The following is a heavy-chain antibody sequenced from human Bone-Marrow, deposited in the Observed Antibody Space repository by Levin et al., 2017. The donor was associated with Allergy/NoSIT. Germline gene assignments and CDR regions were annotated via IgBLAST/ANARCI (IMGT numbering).Heavy chain of an antibody. Sequence: GESLKISCAASGFNFSNYWMHWVRQVPGKGLVWISRINSDGSRTSFADSVKGRFTVSRDNAKNTVYLEMNSLRAEDTAVYYCVRVEKTIYYGAYYFDYWGQGALVTVSS. CDR1: GFNFSNYW. D-gene: IGHD3-10*01. J-gene: IGHJ4*02. CDR2: INSDGSRT. V-gene: IGHV3-74*01. CDR3: VRVEKTIYYGAYYFDY.